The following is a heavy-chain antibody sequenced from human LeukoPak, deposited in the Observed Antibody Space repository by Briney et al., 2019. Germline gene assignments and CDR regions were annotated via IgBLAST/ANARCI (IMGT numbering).Heavy chain of an antibody. V-gene: IGHV3-48*03. D-gene: IGHD3-22*01. CDR1: GFTFSTHE. CDR2: ITRSGTNI. J-gene: IGHJ3*02. CDR3: ARGGNIGYDYNAFDI. Sequence: GGSLRLSCAASGFTFSTHEMNWVRQAPGKGLEWVSYITRSGTNIYYADSVKGRFTISRDNAKNSLYLQMNSLRDEDTAVYYCARGGNIGYDYNAFDIWGQGAMVTVSS.